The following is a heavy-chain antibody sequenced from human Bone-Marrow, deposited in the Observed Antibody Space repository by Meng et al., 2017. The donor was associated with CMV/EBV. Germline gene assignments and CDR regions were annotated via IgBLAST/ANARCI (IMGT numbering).Heavy chain of an antibody. CDR3: ARSPTRYSSSKGRVYFDY. V-gene: IGHV4-31*03. Sequence: SETLSLTCTVSGGSISSGGYYWSWIRQHPGKGLEWIGYIYYSGSTYYNPSLKSRVTISVDTSKNQFSLKLSSVTAADTAVYYCARSPTRYSSSKGRVYFDYWGQGTLVAVSS. D-gene: IGHD6-6*01. CDR1: GGSISSGGYY. CDR2: IYYSGST. J-gene: IGHJ4*02.